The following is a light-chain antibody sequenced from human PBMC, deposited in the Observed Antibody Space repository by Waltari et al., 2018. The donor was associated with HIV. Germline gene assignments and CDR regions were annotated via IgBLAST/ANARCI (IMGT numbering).Light chain of an antibody. CDR2: GNV. CDR3: QSYDSSLSGSV. J-gene: IGLJ3*02. CDR1: SSTIGAGYD. V-gene: IGLV1-40*01. Sequence: QSVLTQPPSVSGAPGQRVTISCTGRSSTIGAGYDVHWYQQFPGSAPKLLINGNVNRPSGVPDRFSDSKSGTSASLAITGLQAEDEADYYCQSYDSSLSGSVFGGGTKLTVL.